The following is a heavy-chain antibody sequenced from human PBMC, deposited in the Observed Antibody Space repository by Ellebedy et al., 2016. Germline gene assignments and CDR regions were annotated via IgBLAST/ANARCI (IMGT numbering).Heavy chain of an antibody. Sequence: ASVKVSCKASGYTFTSYGISWVRQAPGQGLEWMGIINPSGGSTSYAQKFQGRVTMTTDTSTSTAYMELRSLRSDDTAVYYCARGPSKSGPEDVWGQGTTVTVSS. V-gene: IGHV1-18*01. CDR2: INPSGGST. D-gene: IGHD4-11*01. J-gene: IGHJ6*02. CDR1: GYTFTSYG. CDR3: ARGPSKSGPEDV.